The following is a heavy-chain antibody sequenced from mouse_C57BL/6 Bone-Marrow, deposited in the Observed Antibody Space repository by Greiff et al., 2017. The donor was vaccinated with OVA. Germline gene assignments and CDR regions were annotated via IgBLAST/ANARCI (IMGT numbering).Heavy chain of an antibody. J-gene: IGHJ2*01. CDR2: IRNKANNHAT. Sequence: DVKLVESGGGLVQPGGSMKLSCAASGFTFSDAWMDWVRQSPEKGLEWVAEIRNKANNHATYYAESVKGRFTISRDDSKSSVYLQMNSLRAEDTGIYNCTRHGSSVNYFDYRGQDTTLSESS. CDR3: TRHGSSVNYFDY. CDR1: GFTFSDAW. D-gene: IGHD1-1*01. V-gene: IGHV6-6*01.